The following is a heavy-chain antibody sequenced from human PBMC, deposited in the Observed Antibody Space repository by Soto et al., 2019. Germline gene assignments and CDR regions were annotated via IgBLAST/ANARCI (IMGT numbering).Heavy chain of an antibody. J-gene: IGHJ4*02. V-gene: IGHV3-7*01. CDR2: IKQDGSEK. Sequence: VGSLRLSCAASGFTFSSYWMSWVRQAPGKGLEWVANIKQDGSEKYYVDSVKGRFTISRDNAKNSLYLQMNSLRAEDTAVYYCAREDSSGWYNYFDYWGQGTLVTVSS. D-gene: IGHD6-13*01. CDR3: AREDSSGWYNYFDY. CDR1: GFTFSSYW.